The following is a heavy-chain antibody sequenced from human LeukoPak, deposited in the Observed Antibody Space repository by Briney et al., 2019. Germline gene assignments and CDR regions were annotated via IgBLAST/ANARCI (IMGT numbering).Heavy chain of an antibody. J-gene: IGHJ6*02. V-gene: IGHV3-21*01. Sequence: GGSLRFSCAASGFTFSSYNMNWVRQAPGKGLEWVSAISGSSSYMYYVDSVEGRFTISRDNAKNSLYLQMNSLRAEDTAVYYCARDAVGTANAVWGQGTTVTVSS. D-gene: IGHD5-18*01. CDR1: GFTFSSYN. CDR3: ARDAVGTANAV. CDR2: ISGSSSYM.